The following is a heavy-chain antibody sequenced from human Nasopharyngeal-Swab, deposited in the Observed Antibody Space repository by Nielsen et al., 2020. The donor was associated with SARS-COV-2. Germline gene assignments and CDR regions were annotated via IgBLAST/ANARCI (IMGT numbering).Heavy chain of an antibody. V-gene: IGHV5-51*01. CDR3: VRPEGVATSFKYYFQYGMDV. Sequence: GESLKISCKGSGYSLTSYWIAWVRQMPGKGLEWMGIIYPRDSDTRSSPSFQGQVTISADKSISTAYLQWSSLKASDTAMYYCVRPEGVATSFKYYFQYGMDVWGQGTMVTVPS. CDR1: GYSLTSYW. J-gene: IGHJ6*02. CDR2: IYPRDSDT. D-gene: IGHD5-12*01.